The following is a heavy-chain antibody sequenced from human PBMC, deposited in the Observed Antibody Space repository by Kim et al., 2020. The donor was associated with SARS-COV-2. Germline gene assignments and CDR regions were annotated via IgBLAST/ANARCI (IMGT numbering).Heavy chain of an antibody. V-gene: IGHV4-31*02. D-gene: IGHD3-22*01. J-gene: IGHJ3*02. CDR3: ARDLSSGYDAFDI. Sequence: YNPSLKSRVTISVDTSKNQFSLKLSSVTAADTAVYYCARDLSSGYDAFDIWGRGQWSPSLQ.